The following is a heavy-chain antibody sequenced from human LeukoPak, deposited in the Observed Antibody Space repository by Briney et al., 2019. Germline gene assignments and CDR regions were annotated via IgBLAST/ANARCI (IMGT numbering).Heavy chain of an antibody. Sequence: SETLSLTCTVSGGSISSYYWSWIRQPPGKGLEWIGYIYYSGSTNYNPSLKSRVTISVDTSKNQFSLRLSSVTAADTAVYFCATRNDLLLGKSNYFDYWGQGTLVTVSS. CDR1: GGSISSYY. D-gene: IGHD2-15*01. CDR3: ATRNDLLLGKSNYFDY. J-gene: IGHJ4*02. CDR2: IYYSGST. V-gene: IGHV4-59*08.